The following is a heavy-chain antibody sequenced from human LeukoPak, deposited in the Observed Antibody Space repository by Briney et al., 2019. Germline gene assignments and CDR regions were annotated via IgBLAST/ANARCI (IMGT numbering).Heavy chain of an antibody. V-gene: IGHV1-18*01. Sequence: ASVKVSCKASGDTFTNYGIGWVRQAPGQGLEWMGWISTYTVETIYAQKFQGRVTMTRDTSISTAYMELDRLRFDDTAVYYCARDSGEVPDYWGQGTLVTVSS. CDR2: ISTYTVET. CDR3: ARDSGEVPDY. J-gene: IGHJ4*02. CDR1: GDTFTNYG. D-gene: IGHD3-10*01.